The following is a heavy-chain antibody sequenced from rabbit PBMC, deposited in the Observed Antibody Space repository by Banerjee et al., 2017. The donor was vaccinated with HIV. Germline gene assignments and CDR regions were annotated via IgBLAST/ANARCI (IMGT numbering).Heavy chain of an antibody. CDR2: IYAGKGTT. V-gene: IGHV1S43*01. CDR1: GFDFSSGYY. D-gene: IGHD6-1*01. J-gene: IGHJ4*01. Sequence: QEQLVESGGGLVQPGGSLTLTCKASGFDFSSGYYMCWVRQAPGKGLEWIGIIYAGKGTTDYASWVNGRFTISSDNAQNTVDLQMNSLTAADTATYFCARSGGYANVGNAYFKLWGPGTLVTVS. CDR3: ARSGGYANVGNAYFKL.